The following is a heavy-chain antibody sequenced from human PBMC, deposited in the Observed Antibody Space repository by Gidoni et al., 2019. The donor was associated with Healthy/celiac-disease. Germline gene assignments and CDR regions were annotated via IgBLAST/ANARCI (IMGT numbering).Heavy chain of an antibody. CDR1: GIPFSSYA. CDR2: ISYDGSNK. Sequence: QVQLVETGGGVVQPGRSLRLSCAASGIPFSSYAMHWVRQAPGKGLEWVAVISYDGSNKYYADSVKGRFTISRDNSKNALYLQMNSLRAEDTAVYYCARDGGGSGYDFPLSWFDPWGQGTLVTVSS. D-gene: IGHD5-12*01. V-gene: IGHV3-30-3*01. J-gene: IGHJ5*02. CDR3: ARDGGGSGYDFPLSWFDP.